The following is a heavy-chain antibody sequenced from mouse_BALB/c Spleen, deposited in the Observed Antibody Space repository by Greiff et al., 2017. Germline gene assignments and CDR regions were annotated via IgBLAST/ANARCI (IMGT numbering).Heavy chain of an antibody. J-gene: IGHJ3*01. CDR3: ARYEGAWFAY. Sequence: EVHLVESGGGLVQPGGSRKLSCAASGFTFSSFGMHWVRQAPEKGLEWVAYISSGSSTIYYADTVKGRFTISRDNPKNTLFLQMTSLRSEDTAMYYCARYEGAWFAYWGQGTLVTVSA. CDR2: ISSGSSTI. CDR1: GFTFSSFG. D-gene: IGHD2-3*01. V-gene: IGHV5-17*02.